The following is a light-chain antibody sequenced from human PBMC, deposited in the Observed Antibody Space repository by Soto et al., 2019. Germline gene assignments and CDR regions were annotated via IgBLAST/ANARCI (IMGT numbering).Light chain of an antibody. CDR3: QQYGNSPLT. CDR2: GAS. J-gene: IGKJ4*01. CDR1: QSVSSSY. V-gene: IGKV3-20*01. Sequence: EGVLTQSPGTLSLSPGERATLSCRASQSVSSSYLAWYQQKPGQAPRLLIYGASSRATGIPDRFSGSGSGTDFTLTISRLEPEDFAVYYCQQYGNSPLTFGGGTKVDIK.